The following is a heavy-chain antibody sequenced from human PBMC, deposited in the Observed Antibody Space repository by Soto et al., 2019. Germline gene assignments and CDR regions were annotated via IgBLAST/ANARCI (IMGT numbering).Heavy chain of an antibody. V-gene: IGHV4-31*03. J-gene: IGHJ4*02. CDR3: ARTNSYGTPYYFDY. CDR2: IYYSGST. D-gene: IGHD5-18*01. Sequence: SETLSLTCTVSGGSISSGGYYWSWIRQHPGKGLEWIGYIYYSGSTYYNPSLKSRVTISVDTSKNQFSLKLSSVTAADTAAYYCARTNSYGTPYYFDYWGQGTLVTVS. CDR1: GGSISSGGYY.